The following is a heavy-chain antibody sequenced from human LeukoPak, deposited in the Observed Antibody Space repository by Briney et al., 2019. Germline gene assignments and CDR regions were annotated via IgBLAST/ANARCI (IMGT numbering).Heavy chain of an antibody. V-gene: IGHV3-30*02. Sequence: GTSLRLSCAASGFTFSSYGMHWVRQAPGKGLEWVAFIRDDGSNKNYADSVKGRFTISRDNSKNTLYVQMNSLRAEDTAVYYCAKTQPGYCTSTACYYMDVWGKGTTVTVSS. J-gene: IGHJ6*03. CDR3: AKTQPGYCTSTACYYMDV. CDR2: IRDDGSNK. D-gene: IGHD2-2*01. CDR1: GFTFSSYG.